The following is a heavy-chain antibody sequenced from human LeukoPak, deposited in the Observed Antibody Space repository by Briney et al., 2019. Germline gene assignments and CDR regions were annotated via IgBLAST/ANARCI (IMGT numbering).Heavy chain of an antibody. CDR2: ISAYNGNT. CDR1: GYTFTIYG. D-gene: IGHD5-12*01. CDR3: AREAIRLYSGYDSSFDY. J-gene: IGHJ4*02. V-gene: IGHV1-18*01. Sequence: ASVKVSCKASGYTFTIYGISWVRQAPGQGLEWMGWISAYNGNTNYAQKLQGRVTMTTDTSTSTAYMELRSLRSDDTAVYYCAREAIRLYSGYDSSFDYWGQGTLVTVSS.